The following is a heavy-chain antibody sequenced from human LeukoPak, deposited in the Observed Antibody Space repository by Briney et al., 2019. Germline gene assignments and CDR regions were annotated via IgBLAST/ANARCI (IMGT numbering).Heavy chain of an antibody. CDR1: GGSISSYY. V-gene: IGHV4-59*01. CDR3: AGRYNWNDEGWFDP. Sequence: SETLSLTCTVSGGSISSYYWSWIRQPPGKGLEWIGYIHHSGSTNYNPSLKSRVTISVDTSKNQFSLKLSSVTAADTAVYYCAGRYNWNDEGWFDPWGQGTLVTVSS. D-gene: IGHD1-1*01. J-gene: IGHJ5*02. CDR2: IHHSGST.